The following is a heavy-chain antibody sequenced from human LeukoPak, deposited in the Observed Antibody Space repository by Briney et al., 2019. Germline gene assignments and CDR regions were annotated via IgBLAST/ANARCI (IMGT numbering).Heavy chain of an antibody. Sequence: PSETLSLTCTVSGGSISSSSYYWGWIRQPPGKGLEWIGSIYYSGSTYYNPSLKSRVTISVDTSKNQFSLKLSSVTAADTAVYYCAREYYDILTGYYKGSWFDPWGQGTLVTVSS. V-gene: IGHV4-39*07. J-gene: IGHJ5*02. D-gene: IGHD3-9*01. CDR1: GGSISSSSYY. CDR3: AREYYDILTGYYKGSWFDP. CDR2: IYYSGST.